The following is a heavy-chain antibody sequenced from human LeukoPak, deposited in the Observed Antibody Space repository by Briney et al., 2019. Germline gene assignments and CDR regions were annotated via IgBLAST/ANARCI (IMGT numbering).Heavy chain of an antibody. CDR2: FYRSGST. CDR3: AREALSTSWLGWFGP. D-gene: IGHD6-13*01. Sequence: SETLSLTCAVSGYSISSGYYWGWIRQPPGKGLEWIGSFYRSGSTYYNPSLKSRVTISVDTSKNQFSLKLNSVTAADTAVYYCAREALSTSWLGWFGPWGQGTLVTVSS. J-gene: IGHJ5*02. V-gene: IGHV4-38-2*02. CDR1: GYSISSGYY.